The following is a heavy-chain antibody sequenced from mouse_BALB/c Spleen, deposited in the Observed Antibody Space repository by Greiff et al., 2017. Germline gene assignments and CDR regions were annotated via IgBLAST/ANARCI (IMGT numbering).Heavy chain of an antibody. V-gene: IGHV5-9*03. CDR3: ARYRYDYFDY. J-gene: IGHJ2*01. Sequence: EVKLVESGGGLVKPGGSLKLSCAASGFTFSSYTMSWVRQTPEKRLEWVATISSGGGNTYYPDSVKGRFTISRDNAKNNLYLQMSSLRSEDTALYYCARYRYDYFDYWGQGTTLTVSS. CDR1: GFTFSSYT. CDR2: ISSGGGNT. D-gene: IGHD2-14*01.